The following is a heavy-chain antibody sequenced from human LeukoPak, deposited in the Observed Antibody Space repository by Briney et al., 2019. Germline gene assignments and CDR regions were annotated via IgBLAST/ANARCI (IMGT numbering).Heavy chain of an antibody. CDR1: GFTFSNYG. CDR2: VNYSGGTT. D-gene: IGHD3-10*01. Sequence: GGSLRLSCAASGFTFSNYGMTWVRQAPGKGLEWVSDVNYSGGTTNYAASVKGRFTISRDNSKNTLYLQMHNLRAGDTALYYCPKVHGSGSLDVWGKGTTVIISS. J-gene: IGHJ6*04. V-gene: IGHV3-23*01. CDR3: PKVHGSGSLDV.